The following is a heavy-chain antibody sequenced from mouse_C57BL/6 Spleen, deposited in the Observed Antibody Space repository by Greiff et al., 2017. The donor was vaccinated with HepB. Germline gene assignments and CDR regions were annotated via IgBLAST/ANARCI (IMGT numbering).Heavy chain of an antibody. CDR1: GYTFTDYN. J-gene: IGHJ4*01. CDR3: ARKRCYYSHAMDY. D-gene: IGHD2-12*01. V-gene: IGHV1-22*01. CDR2: INPNNGGT. Sequence: VQLQQSGPELVKPGASVKMSCKASGYTFTDYNMHWVKQSHGKSLEWIGYINPNNGGTSYNQKFKGKATLTVNKSSSTAYMELRSLTSEDSAVYYCARKRCYYSHAMDYWGQGTTVTVSS.